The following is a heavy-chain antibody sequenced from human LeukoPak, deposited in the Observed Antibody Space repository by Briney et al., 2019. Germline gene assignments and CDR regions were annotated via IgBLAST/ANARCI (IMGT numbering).Heavy chain of an antibody. Sequence: GGSLRLSCEASGFTFSTYWMKWVRQAPGKGLEWVANIKQDGSQKYDVDSVKGRFIISRDNAKNSLYLQMNSVRAEDTAVYYCAREGTFGDYRASGDHWGQGALVTVSS. CDR1: GFTFSTYW. D-gene: IGHD2-21*02. CDR3: AREGTFGDYRASGDH. J-gene: IGHJ4*02. CDR2: IKQDGSQK. V-gene: IGHV3-7*03.